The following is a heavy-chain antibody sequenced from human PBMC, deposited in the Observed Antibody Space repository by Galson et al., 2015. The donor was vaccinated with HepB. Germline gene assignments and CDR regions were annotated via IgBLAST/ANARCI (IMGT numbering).Heavy chain of an antibody. J-gene: IGHJ3*02. CDR2: ISSSSSYT. V-gene: IGHV3-11*06. CDR3: ARVGTGYSSSWYLDAFDI. Sequence: LRLSCAASGFTFSDYYMSWIRQAPGKGLEWVSYISSSSSYTNYADSVKGRFTISRDNAKNSLYLQMNSLRAEDTAVYYCARVGTGYSSSWYLDAFDIWGQGTMVTVSS. CDR1: GFTFSDYY. D-gene: IGHD6-13*01.